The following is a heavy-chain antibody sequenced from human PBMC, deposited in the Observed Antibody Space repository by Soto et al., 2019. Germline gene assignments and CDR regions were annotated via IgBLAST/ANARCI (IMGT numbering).Heavy chain of an antibody. V-gene: IGHV3-74*01. CDR3: ARASRYYDYSGYVFDP. Sequence: GGSLRLSCAASGFIFSSYWMHWVRQAPGKGLVWVSRINSDGSSTSYADSVKGRFTISRDNAKNTLYLQMNSLGVEDTAVYYCARASRYYDYSGYVFDPWGQGTLVTVSS. J-gene: IGHJ5*02. CDR1: GFIFSSYW. CDR2: INSDGSST. D-gene: IGHD3-22*01.